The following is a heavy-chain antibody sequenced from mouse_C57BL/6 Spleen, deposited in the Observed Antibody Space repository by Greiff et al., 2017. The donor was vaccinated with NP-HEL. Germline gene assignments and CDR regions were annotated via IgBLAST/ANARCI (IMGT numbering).Heavy chain of an antibody. CDR3: TMPHDYGSSDGGFDY. CDR1: GFNIKDDY. J-gene: IGHJ2*01. CDR2: IDPENGDT. V-gene: IGHV14-4*01. Sequence: VQLQQSGAELVRPGASVKLSCTASGFNIKDDYMHWVKQRPEQGLAWIGWIDPENGDTEYASKFQGKAPITADTSSNTAYLQLSSRTSGDTAVYYCTMPHDYGSSDGGFDYWGQGTTPTVSS. D-gene: IGHD1-1*01.